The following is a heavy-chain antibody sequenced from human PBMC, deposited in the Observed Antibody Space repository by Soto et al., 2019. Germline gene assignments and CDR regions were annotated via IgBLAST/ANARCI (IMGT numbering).Heavy chain of an antibody. V-gene: IGHV1-69*19. D-gene: IGHD3-16*01. J-gene: IGHJ4*02. CDR3: AREVHVHTPAFVY. CDR2: ISPMFGAA. CDR1: GGTFNTYA. Sequence: QVQLVQSGAEMKKPGSSVKVSCQSSGGTFNTYAMNWVRQAPGQGPEWMGDISPMFGAANYAPKCQGRVTITADESTGTSYMQLSSLTSEDTALYFCAREVHVHTPAFVYWGQGTLVTVSS.